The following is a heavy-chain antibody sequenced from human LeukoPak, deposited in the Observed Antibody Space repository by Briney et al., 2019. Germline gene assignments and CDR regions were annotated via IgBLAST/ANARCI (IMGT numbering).Heavy chain of an antibody. J-gene: IGHJ5*02. Sequence: ASVKVSCKASGYTFTGYYMRWVRQAPGQGLEWMGWMNPNSGNTGYAQKFQGRVTITRNTSISTAYMELSSLRSEDTAVYYCARAYSSRNWFDPWGQGTLVTVSS. D-gene: IGHD6-13*01. V-gene: IGHV1-8*03. CDR2: MNPNSGNT. CDR1: GYTFTGYY. CDR3: ARAYSSRNWFDP.